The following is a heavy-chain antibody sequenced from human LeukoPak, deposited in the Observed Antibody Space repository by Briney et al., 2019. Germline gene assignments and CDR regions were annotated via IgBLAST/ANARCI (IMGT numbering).Heavy chain of an antibody. J-gene: IGHJ6*02. Sequence: GASVKVSCKASGYTFTSYDINWVRQATGQGLERMGWMNPNSGNTGYAQKFQGRVTMTRNTSISTAYMELSSLRSEDTAVYYCALRVDYYYYYGMDVWGQGTTVTVSS. CDR3: ALRVDYYYYYGMDV. CDR2: MNPNSGNT. V-gene: IGHV1-8*01. CDR1: GYTFTSYD.